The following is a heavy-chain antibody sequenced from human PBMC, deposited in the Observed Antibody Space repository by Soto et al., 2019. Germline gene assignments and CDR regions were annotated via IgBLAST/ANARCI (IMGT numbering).Heavy chain of an antibody. CDR3: GRCQAYRNFYYYYMDV. V-gene: IGHV3-7*01. J-gene: IGHJ6*03. CDR2: IKSDGSER. Sequence: GGSLRLSCAASGFTFSNYWMAWVRQAPGKGLEWVANIKSDGSERFHVDAVKGRFTISRDNAQNSLYLEMSDLGAEDTAVYFCGRCQAYRNFYYYYMDVWGKGTTVTVSS. D-gene: IGHD4-4*01. CDR1: GFTFSNYW.